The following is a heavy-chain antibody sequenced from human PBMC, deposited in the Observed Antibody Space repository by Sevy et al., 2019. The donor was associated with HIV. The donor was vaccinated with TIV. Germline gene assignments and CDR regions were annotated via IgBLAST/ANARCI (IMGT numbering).Heavy chain of an antibody. D-gene: IGHD3-9*01. J-gene: IGHJ4*02. V-gene: IGHV3-7*03. Sequence: GGSLRLSCAASGFDFNNHWMSWVRQAPEKGLEWVANIKHDGSETYYVDSLEGRFTISRDNAKNSRSLQINDLRAEDTAMYYCARLPTGLQSFNYLLSTYFDSWGQGTLVTVSS. CDR3: ARLPTGLQSFNYLLSTYFDS. CDR2: IKHDGSET. CDR1: GFDFNNHW.